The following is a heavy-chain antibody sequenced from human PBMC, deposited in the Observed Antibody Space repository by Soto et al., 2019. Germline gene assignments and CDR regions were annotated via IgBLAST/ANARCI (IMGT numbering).Heavy chain of an antibody. J-gene: IGHJ4*02. CDR3: AKQQGFWFGELSDFDC. Sequence: QVQLVESGGGVVQPGRSLRLSCAASGFTFNSYGMHWVRQAPGKGLEWVAVISYDGSNKYYADSVKGRFTISRDNSKNTLYLQMNSLRAEDTAVYYCAKQQGFWFGELSDFDCWGQGTLVTVSS. CDR1: GFTFNSYG. V-gene: IGHV3-30*18. D-gene: IGHD3-10*01. CDR2: ISYDGSNK.